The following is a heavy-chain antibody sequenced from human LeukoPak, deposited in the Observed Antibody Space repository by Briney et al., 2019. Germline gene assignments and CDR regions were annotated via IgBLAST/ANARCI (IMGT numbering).Heavy chain of an antibody. CDR3: AGGYCTNGVCYWRRRYYFDY. CDR1: GGSFSGYY. J-gene: IGHJ4*02. CDR2: INHSGST. Sequence: SETLSLTCAVYGGSFSGYYWSWIRQPPGKGLEWVGEINHSGSTNYNPSLKSRVTISVDTSKNQFSLKLSSVTAADTAVYYCAGGYCTNGVCYWRRRYYFDYWGPGTLVTVSS. V-gene: IGHV4-34*01. D-gene: IGHD2-8*01.